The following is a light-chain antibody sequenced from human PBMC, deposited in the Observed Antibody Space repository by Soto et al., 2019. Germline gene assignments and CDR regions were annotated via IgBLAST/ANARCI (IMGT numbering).Light chain of an antibody. V-gene: IGKV1-39*01. J-gene: IGKJ5*01. CDR2: AAS. CDR1: QSISSY. CDR3: QQSYSTPIT. Sequence: DSQMTQSPSSLSASVGDRVTITCRASQSISSYLNWYQQKPGKAPKLLIYAASSLQSGVPSRFSGSGSGTDFTLTISSLQPEDFATYYCQQSYSTPITFGQGTGLVIK.